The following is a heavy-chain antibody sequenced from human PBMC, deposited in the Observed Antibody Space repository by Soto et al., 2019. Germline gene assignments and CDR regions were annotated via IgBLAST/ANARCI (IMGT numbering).Heavy chain of an antibody. V-gene: IGHV4-31*03. J-gene: IGHJ4*02. Sequence: QVQLQESGPGLVKPSQTLSLTCTVSGGSISSGGYYWSWIRQHPGKGLEWIGYIYYSGSTYYNPSLKSRVTISVDTSKHQLSLQLSSVTAADTAGYYCAKGRRGDGHHLGCWGQGTLVTVSS. CDR1: GGSISSGGYY. CDR2: IYYSGST. CDR3: AKGRRGDGHHLGC. D-gene: IGHD3-16*01.